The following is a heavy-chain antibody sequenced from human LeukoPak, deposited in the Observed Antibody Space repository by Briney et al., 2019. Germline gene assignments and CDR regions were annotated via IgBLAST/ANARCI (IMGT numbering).Heavy chain of an antibody. Sequence: ASVKVSCKASGYTFTGYYMHWVRQAPGQGLEWMGWINPNSGGTNYAQKFQGRVTMTRDTSISTAYMELSGLRSDDTAVYYCARDAVVPASLLDYWGQGTLVTVSS. CDR2: INPNSGGT. D-gene: IGHD2-2*01. CDR1: GYTFTGYY. J-gene: IGHJ4*02. CDR3: ARDAVVPASLLDY. V-gene: IGHV1-2*02.